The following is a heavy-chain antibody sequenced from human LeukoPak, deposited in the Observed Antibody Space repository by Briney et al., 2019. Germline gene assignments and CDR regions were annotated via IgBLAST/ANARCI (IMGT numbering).Heavy chain of an antibody. CDR2: IYTSGST. CDR1: GGSISSYY. J-gene: IGHJ4*02. D-gene: IGHD3-22*01. V-gene: IGHV4-4*07. Sequence: SETQSLTCTVSGGSISSYYWSWIRQPAGKGLEWIGRIYTSGSTNYNPSLKSRVTMSVDTSKNQFSLKLSSVAAADTAVYYCARGLGILSGYYYDSPHYYFDYWGQGTLVTVSS. CDR3: ARGLGILSGYYYDSPHYYFDY.